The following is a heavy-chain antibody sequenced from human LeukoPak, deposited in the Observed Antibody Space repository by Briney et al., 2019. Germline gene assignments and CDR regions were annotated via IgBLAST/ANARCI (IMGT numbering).Heavy chain of an antibody. D-gene: IGHD2-2*01. V-gene: IGHV3-23*01. J-gene: IGHJ4*02. Sequence: GGSLRLSCAASGFTFSNYAINWVRQAPGKGLEWVSAISGSGGSTFYADSVKGRFTISRDNSKNTPYLQMNSLRAEDTAVYYCAKDRADCSNTSCYAFFDYWGQGTLVTVSP. CDR1: GFTFSNYA. CDR2: ISGSGGST. CDR3: AKDRADCSNTSCYAFFDY.